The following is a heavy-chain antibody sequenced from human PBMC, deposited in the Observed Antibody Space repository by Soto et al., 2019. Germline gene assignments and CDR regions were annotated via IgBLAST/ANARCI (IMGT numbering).Heavy chain of an antibody. CDR3: ARLHVGIRIHYYHYMDV. V-gene: IGHV4-31*03. CDR1: GGSISSGGYY. Sequence: PSETLSLTCTVSGGSISSGGYYWSWICQHPGKGLEWIGYIYYSGSTYYNPSLKSRVTISVDTSKNQFSLKLTSLTAADTAVYYCARLHVGIRIHYYHYMDVWDKGTTVTVSS. CDR2: IYYSGST. J-gene: IGHJ6*03. D-gene: IGHD7-27*01.